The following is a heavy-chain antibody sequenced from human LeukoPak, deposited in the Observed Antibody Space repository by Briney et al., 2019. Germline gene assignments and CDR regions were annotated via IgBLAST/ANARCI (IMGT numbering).Heavy chain of an antibody. J-gene: IGHJ4*02. CDR2: IRYDGSNK. CDR3: AKSRFGSGRGSDY. V-gene: IGHV3-30*02. Sequence: GGSLRLSCAASGFTFSSYGMHWVRHAPGKGLELVAFIRYDGSNKYYADSVKGRFTISRDNSKNTLYLQMKSLRVEDTAVYYCAKSRFGSGRGSDYWGQGTLVTVSS. CDR1: GFTFSSYG. D-gene: IGHD2-15*01.